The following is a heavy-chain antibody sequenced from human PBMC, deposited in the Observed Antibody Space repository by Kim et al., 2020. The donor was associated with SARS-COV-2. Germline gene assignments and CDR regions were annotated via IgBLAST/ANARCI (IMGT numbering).Heavy chain of an antibody. Sequence: DSVKSRFTVSRDNSKNTLYLQLNGLSAEDTAVYYCARATGPYTSSSGIYDYWGQGTLVSVSS. CDR3: ARATGPYTSSSGIYDY. D-gene: IGHD6-6*01. J-gene: IGHJ4*02. V-gene: IGHV3-30*01.